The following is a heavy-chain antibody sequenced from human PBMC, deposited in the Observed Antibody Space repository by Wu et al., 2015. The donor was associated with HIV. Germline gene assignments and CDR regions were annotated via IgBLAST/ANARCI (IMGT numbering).Heavy chain of an antibody. CDR2: IIPIFGTA. D-gene: IGHD5-24*01. J-gene: IGHJ3*02. CDR1: GGTFSSYA. V-gene: IGHV1-69*13. Sequence: QVQLVQSGAEVKKPGSSVKVSCKASGGTFSSYAISWVRQAPGQGLEWMGRIIPIFGTANYAQKFQGRVTITADESTSAAYMELSSLRSEDTAVYYCAERPRGDGGRDGYNLWVSAFDIVGPRDKWSPSL. CDR3: AERPRGDGGRDGYNLWVSAFDI.